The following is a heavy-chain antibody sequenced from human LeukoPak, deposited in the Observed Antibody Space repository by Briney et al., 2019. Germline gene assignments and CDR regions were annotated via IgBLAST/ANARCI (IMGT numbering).Heavy chain of an antibody. Sequence: PSETLSLTCAVYGGSFSGYYWSWIRQPPGKGLEWIGETNHSGSTNYNPSLKSRVTISVDTSKNQFSLKLSSVTAADTAVYYCARGDSSGYYYVFAADAFDIWGQGTMVTVSS. J-gene: IGHJ3*02. V-gene: IGHV4-34*01. CDR1: GGSFSGYY. CDR3: ARGDSSGYYYVFAADAFDI. CDR2: TNHSGST. D-gene: IGHD3-22*01.